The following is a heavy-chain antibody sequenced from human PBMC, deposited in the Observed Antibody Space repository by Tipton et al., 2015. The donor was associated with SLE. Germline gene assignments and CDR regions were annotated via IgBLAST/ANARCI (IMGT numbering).Heavy chain of an antibody. CDR3: VRGHPHIVVLIGGGWFDP. J-gene: IGHJ5*02. CDR2: ITHRGKT. CDR1: DGSLSDYY. V-gene: IGHV4-34*01. Sequence: TLSLTCAVYDGSLSDYYWSWFRRPPGKGLEWIGEITHRGKTNYNPSLKSRVTISVDTSKNQFSLNLRSVTAADTAVYYCVRGHPHIVVLIGGGWFDPWGQGTLVTVSS. D-gene: IGHD2-21*01.